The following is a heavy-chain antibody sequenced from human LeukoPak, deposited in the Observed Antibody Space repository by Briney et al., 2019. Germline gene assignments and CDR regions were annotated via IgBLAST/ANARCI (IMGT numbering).Heavy chain of an antibody. V-gene: IGHV3-23*01. J-gene: IGHJ5*02. CDR1: GFTFSSYA. D-gene: IGHD2-15*01. Sequence: GGSLRLSCAASGFTFSSYAMSWVRQAPGKGLKWVSAISGSGGSTYYADSVKGRFTISRDNSKNTLYLQMNSLRAEDTAVYYCAKVYCSGGSCYPPRWFDPWGQGTLVTVSS. CDR3: AKVYCSGGSCYPPRWFDP. CDR2: ISGSGGST.